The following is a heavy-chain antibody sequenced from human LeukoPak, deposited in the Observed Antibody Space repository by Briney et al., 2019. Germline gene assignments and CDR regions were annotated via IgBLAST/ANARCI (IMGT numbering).Heavy chain of an antibody. CDR2: IKQDGSEK. V-gene: IGHV3-7*01. D-gene: IGHD3-22*01. Sequence: PGGSLRLSCAASGFTFSSYWMSWVRQAPGEGLEWVANIKQDGSEKYYVDSVKGRFTISRDNAKNSLYLQMNSLRAEDTAVYYCASWSIGDDSSGGGDFQHWGQGTLVTVSS. CDR1: GFTFSSYW. CDR3: ASWSIGDDSSGGGDFQH. J-gene: IGHJ1*01.